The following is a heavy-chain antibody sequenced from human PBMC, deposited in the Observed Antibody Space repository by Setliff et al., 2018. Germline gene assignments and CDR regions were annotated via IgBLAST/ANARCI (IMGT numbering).Heavy chain of an antibody. Sequence: ASVKVSCKASGYTFTSYGISWVRQAPGQRLEWMGWINAGNGNTKYSQKFQGRVTITRDTSASTAYMELSSLRSEDTAVYYCAREGQQLADYWGQGTLVTVSS. CDR2: INAGNGNT. V-gene: IGHV1-3*01. D-gene: IGHD6-13*01. CDR1: GYTFTSYG. J-gene: IGHJ4*02. CDR3: AREGQQLADY.